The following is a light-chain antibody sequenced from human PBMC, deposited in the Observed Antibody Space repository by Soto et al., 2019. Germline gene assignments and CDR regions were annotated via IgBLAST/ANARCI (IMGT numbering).Light chain of an antibody. CDR2: NIN. V-gene: IGLV1-44*01. CDR1: NSNIGSNA. Sequence: QSVLTQPRSASGTPGQRVTISCSGSNSNIGSNAVNWYQQLPGTAPRLLIYNINQRPSGVPDRFSGSKSGTSASLAITGLQSGDESDYYCAAWDDSLNGWVFGGGTKLTV. CDR3: AAWDDSLNGWV. J-gene: IGLJ3*02.